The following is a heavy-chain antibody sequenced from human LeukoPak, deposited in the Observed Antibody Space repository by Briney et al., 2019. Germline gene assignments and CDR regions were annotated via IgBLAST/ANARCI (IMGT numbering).Heavy chain of an antibody. CDR1: GYTFTGYY. CDR3: AKLLWFGELTDDY. V-gene: IGHV1-2*02. CDR2: INPNSGGT. D-gene: IGHD3-10*01. Sequence: ASVKVSCKASGYTFTGYYMHWVRQAPGRGLEWMGWINPNSGGTNYAQKFQGRVTMTRDTSISTAYMELSRLRSDDTAVYYCAKLLWFGELTDDYWGQGTLVTVSS. J-gene: IGHJ4*02.